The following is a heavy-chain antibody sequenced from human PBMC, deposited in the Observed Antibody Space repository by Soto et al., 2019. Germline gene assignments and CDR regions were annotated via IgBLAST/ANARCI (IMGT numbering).Heavy chain of an antibody. D-gene: IGHD6-13*01. CDR3: ARDRMYSSSWFS. Sequence: QVQLVESGGGVVQPGRSLRLSCAASGFTFSSYGKHWVRQAPGKGLEWVAVIWYDGSNKYYADSVKGRFTIFRDNSKNTLYLQMNSLRAEDTAVYYCARDRMYSSSWFSWGQGTLVTVSS. V-gene: IGHV3-33*01. CDR1: GFTFSSYG. CDR2: IWYDGSNK. J-gene: IGHJ5*02.